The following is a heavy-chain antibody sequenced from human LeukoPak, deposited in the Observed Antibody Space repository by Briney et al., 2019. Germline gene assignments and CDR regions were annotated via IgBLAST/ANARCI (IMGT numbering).Heavy chain of an antibody. V-gene: IGHV4-34*01. CDR1: GGSFSGYY. CDR3: ARGTRGYSYGNYYYYMDV. J-gene: IGHJ6*03. CDR2: INHSGGT. Sequence: SETLSLTCAVYGGSFSGYYWSWIRQPPGKGLEWIGEINHSGGTNYNPSLKSRVTISVDTSKNQFSLKLSSVTAADTAVYYCARGTRGYSYGNYYYYMDVWGKGTTVTVSS. D-gene: IGHD5-18*01.